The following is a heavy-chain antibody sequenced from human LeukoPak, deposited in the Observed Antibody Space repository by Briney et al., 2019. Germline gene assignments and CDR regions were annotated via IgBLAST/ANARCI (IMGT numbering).Heavy chain of an antibody. CDR3: ARDRGDEYNLYYFDY. CDR1: GGSISSYY. CDR2: IYYIGST. Sequence: PSETLSLTCTVSGGSISSYYWSWIRQPPGKGLEWIGHIYYIGSTNYNPSLKSRVTISLDTSKNQFSLKLSSVTAADTAVYYCARDRGDEYNLYYFDYWGQGTLVTVSS. V-gene: IGHV4-59*01. J-gene: IGHJ4*02. D-gene: IGHD5-24*01.